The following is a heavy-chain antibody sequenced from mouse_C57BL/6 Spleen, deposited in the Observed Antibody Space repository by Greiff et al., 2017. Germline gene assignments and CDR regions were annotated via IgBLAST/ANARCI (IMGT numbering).Heavy chain of an antibody. CDR3: ARRGSTMITDWYFDV. CDR1: GYTFTSYW. J-gene: IGHJ1*03. CDR2: IDPSDSYT. Sequence: VQLQQPGAELVMPGASVKLSCKASGYTFTSYWMHWVKQRPGQGLEWIGEIDPSDSYTNYNQKFKGKSTLTVDKSSSTAYMQLSSLTSEDSAVYYCARRGSTMITDWYFDVWGTGTTVTVSS. D-gene: IGHD2-4*01. V-gene: IGHV1-69*01.